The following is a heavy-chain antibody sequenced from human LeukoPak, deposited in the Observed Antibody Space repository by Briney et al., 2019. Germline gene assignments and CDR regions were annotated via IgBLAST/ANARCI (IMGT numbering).Heavy chain of an antibody. Sequence: ASVKVSCKASGYTFTGYYMHWVRQAPGQGLEWMGWINPNSGGTNYARKFQGRVTMTRDTSISTAYMELSRLRSDDTAVYYCASSVYSYGPDYGMDVWGQGTTVTVSS. CDR2: INPNSGGT. CDR1: GYTFTGYY. J-gene: IGHJ6*02. CDR3: ASSVYSYGPDYGMDV. V-gene: IGHV1-2*02. D-gene: IGHD5-18*01.